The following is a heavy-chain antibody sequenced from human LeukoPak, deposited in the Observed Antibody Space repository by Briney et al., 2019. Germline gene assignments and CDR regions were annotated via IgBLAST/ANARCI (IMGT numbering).Heavy chain of an antibody. Sequence: SETLSLTCTVSGGSITPYYSSCIRQPPGKGLEWIGYIYYSGSTNYNPSLKSRVTISVDTSKNQFSLKLSSVTAADTAVYYCATDYKDYCDSSGYYYFAFDIGGQGTMVNVSS. D-gene: IGHD3-22*01. CDR3: ATDYKDYCDSSGYYYFAFDI. CDR2: IYYSGST. V-gene: IGHV4-59*01. CDR1: GGSITPYY. J-gene: IGHJ3*02.